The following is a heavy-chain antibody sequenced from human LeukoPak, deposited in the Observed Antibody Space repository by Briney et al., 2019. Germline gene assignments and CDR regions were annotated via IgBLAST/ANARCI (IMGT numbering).Heavy chain of an antibody. V-gene: IGHV3-7*01. CDR2: IKQDGSEK. D-gene: IGHD4-17*01. J-gene: IGHJ6*03. CDR1: GFTFSSYW. CDR3: ARDRDSYGDYAYYYYMDV. Sequence: GGSLRLSCAASGFTFSSYWMSWVRQAPGKGLEWVANIKQDGSEKYYVDSVKGRFTISRDNAKNSLYLQMNSLRAEDTAVYYCARDRDSYGDYAYYYYMDVWGKGTTVTVSS.